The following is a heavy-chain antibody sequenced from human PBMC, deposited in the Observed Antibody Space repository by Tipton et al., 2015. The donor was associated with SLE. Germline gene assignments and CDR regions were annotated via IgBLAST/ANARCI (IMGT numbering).Heavy chain of an antibody. CDR2: IYHRGNT. CDR1: DYSITIGNY. V-gene: IGHV4-38-2*02. CDR3: ARDVGGAAASFDY. D-gene: IGHD2-15*01. J-gene: IGHJ4*02. Sequence: TLSLTCSVSDYSITIGNYWAWIRQTPGKGLGWIGSIYHRGNTYYNPSLTSRVTISVDTSKNQFSLSLSSVTAADTAVYYCARDVGGAAASFDYWGQGIMVTVSS.